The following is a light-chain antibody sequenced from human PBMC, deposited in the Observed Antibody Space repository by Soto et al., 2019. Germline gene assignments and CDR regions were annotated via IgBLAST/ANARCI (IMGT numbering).Light chain of an antibody. CDR3: QQYNTWLWT. V-gene: IGKV3-15*01. J-gene: IGKJ1*01. Sequence: EVVMTQSPATLSVSPGERVTLSCRASQSINAHLAWYQQKPGQAPRLLIHGASTRATGIPARFSGSGFGKEFILTISSLQSEDFAVYYCQQYNTWLWTFGQGTKVEIQ. CDR2: GAS. CDR1: QSINAH.